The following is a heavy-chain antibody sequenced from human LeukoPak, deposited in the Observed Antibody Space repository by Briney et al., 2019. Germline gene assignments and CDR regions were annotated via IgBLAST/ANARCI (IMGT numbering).Heavy chain of an antibody. CDR3: ARGRGEFSPHLRYYYYYMDV. V-gene: IGHV4-39*01. CDR2: IYYSGST. D-gene: IGHD3-16*01. J-gene: IGHJ6*03. Sequence: SETLSLTCTVSGGSISSSSYYWGCIRQPPGKGLECIGSIYYSGSTYYNPSLKSRVTISVDTSKNQFSLKLSSVTAADTAVYYCARGRGEFSPHLRYYYYYMDVWGKGTTVTVSS. CDR1: GGSISSSSYY.